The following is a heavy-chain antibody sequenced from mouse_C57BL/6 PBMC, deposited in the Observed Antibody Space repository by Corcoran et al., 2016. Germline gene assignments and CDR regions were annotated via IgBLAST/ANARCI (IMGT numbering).Heavy chain of an antibody. CDR3: AGGAYYGSSYGY. D-gene: IGHD1-1*01. CDR1: GYTFTDYY. CDR2: INPNNGGT. J-gene: IGHJ2*01. V-gene: IGHV1-26*01. Sequence: EVQLQQSGPELVKPGASVKITGKASGYTFTDYYMNWVKQSHGKSLEWIGDINPNNGGTSYNQKFKGKATLTVDKSSSTAYMELRSLTSEDSAVYYCAGGAYYGSSYGYWGQGTTLTVSS.